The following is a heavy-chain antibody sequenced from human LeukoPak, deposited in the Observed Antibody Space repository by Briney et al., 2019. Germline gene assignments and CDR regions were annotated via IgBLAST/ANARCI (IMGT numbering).Heavy chain of an antibody. Sequence: SETLSLTCAVYGGSFSGYYWSWIRQPPGKGLEWIGEINHSGSTNYNPSLKSRVTISVDTSKNQFSLKLSSVTAADTAVYYCARDPGRGYYPYYFDYWGQGTLVTVSS. CDR2: INHSGST. J-gene: IGHJ4*02. V-gene: IGHV4-34*01. CDR3: ARDPGRGYYPYYFDY. CDR1: GGSFSGYY. D-gene: IGHD3-22*01.